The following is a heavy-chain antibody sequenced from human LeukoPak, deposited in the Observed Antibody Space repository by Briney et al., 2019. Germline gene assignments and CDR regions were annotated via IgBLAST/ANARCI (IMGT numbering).Heavy chain of an antibody. D-gene: IGHD2-15*01. J-gene: IGHJ4*02. Sequence: SETLSLTCTVSGGSISSGDYYWSWLRQPPGTGLEWIGYIYYSGSTYYNPSLKSRVTISVDTSKNQFSLKLSSVTAADTAVYYCARERAQNQYCSGGSCYFDYWGQGTLVTVSS. V-gene: IGHV4-30-4*01. CDR1: GGSISSGDYY. CDR3: ARERAQNQYCSGGSCYFDY. CDR2: IYYSGST.